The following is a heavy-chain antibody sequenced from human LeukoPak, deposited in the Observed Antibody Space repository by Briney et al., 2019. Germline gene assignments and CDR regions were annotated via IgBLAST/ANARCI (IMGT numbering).Heavy chain of an antibody. V-gene: IGHV3-23*01. Sequence: GGSLRLSCAASGFTFSSYAMSWVRQAPGKGLEWVSGISGSGGSTYYADSVKGRFTISRDNSKNTLYLQMNSLRAEDTAVYYCARARYSYGGGVFDYWGQGTLVTVSS. D-gene: IGHD5-18*01. CDR1: GFTFSSYA. CDR3: ARARYSYGGGVFDY. CDR2: ISGSGGST. J-gene: IGHJ4*02.